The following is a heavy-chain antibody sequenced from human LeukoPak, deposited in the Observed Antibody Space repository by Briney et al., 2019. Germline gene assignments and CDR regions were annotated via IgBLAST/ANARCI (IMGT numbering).Heavy chain of an antibody. CDR3: AREAITIFGVVRTQTTYGPHRFDP. Sequence: ASVKVSCKAAGGTFSSYAISWVRQAPGQGLEWMGGIIPIFGTANYAQKFQGRVTITADESTSTAYMELSSLRSEDTAVYYCAREAITIFGVVRTQTTYGPHRFDPWGQGTLVTVSS. V-gene: IGHV1-69*13. CDR1: GGTFSSYA. CDR2: IIPIFGTA. J-gene: IGHJ5*02. D-gene: IGHD3-3*01.